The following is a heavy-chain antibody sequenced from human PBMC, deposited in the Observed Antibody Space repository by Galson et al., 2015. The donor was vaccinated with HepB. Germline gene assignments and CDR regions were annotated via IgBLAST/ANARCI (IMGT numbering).Heavy chain of an antibody. V-gene: IGHV4-39*01. CDR1: GGSISSLSYY. Sequence: LSLTCTVSGGSISSLSYYWVWIRQPPGKGLEWIGSIYYSGTTYYNPSLKSRVTMSVDTSKNQFSLKLSSLTAADTAVYYCASVVGRSPGYYWGQGTLVTVSS. D-gene: IGHD1-26*01. CDR2: IYYSGTT. J-gene: IGHJ4*02. CDR3: ASVVGRSPGYY.